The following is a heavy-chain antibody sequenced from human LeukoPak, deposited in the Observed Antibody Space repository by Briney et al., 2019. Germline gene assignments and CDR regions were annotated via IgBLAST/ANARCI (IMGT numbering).Heavy chain of an antibody. V-gene: IGHV3-21*01. J-gene: IGHJ4*02. CDR3: AREELSY. Sequence: GGSLRLSCAASGFTFSAYAMNWVRQAPGKGLEWVSSISRSSGYIYYADSVKGRFTISTDNAKNSLYLQMNSLRAEDTAVYYCAREELSYWGQGTLVTVSS. D-gene: IGHD1-26*01. CDR1: GFTFSAYA. CDR2: ISRSSGYI.